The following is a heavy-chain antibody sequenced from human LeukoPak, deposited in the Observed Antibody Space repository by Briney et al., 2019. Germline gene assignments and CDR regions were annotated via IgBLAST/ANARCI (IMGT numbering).Heavy chain of an antibody. CDR2: ISGSGGST. J-gene: IGHJ4*02. CDR3: AKGPSNYCSTSSRYVDY. Sequence: GGSLRLSCAAAGFTFRSYGLSWVRQAPGKGLEWVSAISGSGGSTYYADSVKGRFTISRDNSKNTLYLQMNSLRAEDTAVYYCAKGPSNYCSTSSRYVDYWGQGTLVTVSS. D-gene: IGHD2-2*01. CDR1: GFTFRSYG. V-gene: IGHV3-23*01.